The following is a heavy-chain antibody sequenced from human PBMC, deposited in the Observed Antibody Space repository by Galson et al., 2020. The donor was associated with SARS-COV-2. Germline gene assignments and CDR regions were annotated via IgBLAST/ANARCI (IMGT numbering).Heavy chain of an antibody. V-gene: IGHV3-23*01. CDR1: GFTFRSSA. Sequence: GESLTISCAASGFTFRSSAMNWVRQAPGKGLEWVSVFSGSGGVAYYADSLKGRFTVSRDDSKNTLYLQMNSLRAEDTAIYYCARGGLFVELLVPFDSWGQGTPVTGSS. CDR3: ARGGLFVELLVPFDS. D-gene: IGHD3-10*01. CDR2: FSGSGGVA. J-gene: IGHJ4*02.